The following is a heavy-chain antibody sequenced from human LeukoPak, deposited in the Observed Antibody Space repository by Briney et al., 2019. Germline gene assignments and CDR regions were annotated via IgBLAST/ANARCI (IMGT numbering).Heavy chain of an antibody. CDR2: IDPSDSYT. V-gene: IGHV5-10-1*01. J-gene: IGHJ6*02. CDR1: GYSFTSYW. CDR3: ARLEMSTKNYYYAMDV. D-gene: IGHD5-24*01. Sequence: GESLRISRKGSGYSFTSYWISWVRQMPGKGLEWMGTIDPSDSYTNYSPSFQGHVTISADKSISTAYLQWSSLKASDTAMYYCARLEMSTKNYYYAMDVWGQGTTVTVSS.